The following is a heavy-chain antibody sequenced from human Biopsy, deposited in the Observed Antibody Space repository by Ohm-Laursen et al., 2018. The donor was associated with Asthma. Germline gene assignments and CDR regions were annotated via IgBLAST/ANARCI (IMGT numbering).Heavy chain of an antibody. D-gene: IGHD7-27*01. CDR3: ARWGSFGFDY. CDR1: GGSISSGDYY. CDR2: IYYSGST. V-gene: IGHV4-30-4*01. J-gene: IGHJ4*02. Sequence: SQTLSLTCTVSGGSISSGDYYWSWIRQPPGKGPEWIGYIYYSGSTYYNPSLKSRVTISVDTSKNQFSLNLSSVTAADTAVYYCARWGSFGFDYWGQGTLVTVSS.